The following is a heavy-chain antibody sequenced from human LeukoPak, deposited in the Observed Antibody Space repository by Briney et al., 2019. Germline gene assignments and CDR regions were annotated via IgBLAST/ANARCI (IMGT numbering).Heavy chain of an antibody. CDR3: AKGGRWDYYDSSH. Sequence: GGSLRLSCAASGLTFSSYAMTWVRQAPGKGLEWVSGISGSGGTTYYADSVKGRFIISRDNSKNTLYLQMNSLRVEDTAVYYCAKGGRWDYYDSSHWGQGTMVTVSS. D-gene: IGHD3-22*01. CDR2: ISGSGGTT. V-gene: IGHV3-23*01. CDR1: GLTFSSYA. J-gene: IGHJ3*01.